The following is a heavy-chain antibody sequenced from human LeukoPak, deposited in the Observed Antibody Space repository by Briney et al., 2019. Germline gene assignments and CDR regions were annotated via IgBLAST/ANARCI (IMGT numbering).Heavy chain of an antibody. D-gene: IGHD6-13*01. CDR3: ARDQTASWPYNWFDP. CDR2: IKQEGSEK. J-gene: IGHJ5*02. CDR1: GFTFSSHW. Sequence: QPGGSLRLSCAASGFTFSSHWVSWVRQAPGGGLEWVANIKQEGSEKYYVDSVKGRFTIARDNAKNSLYLQMNSLRAEDTAVYYCARDQTASWPYNWFDPWGQGTLVTVSS. V-gene: IGHV3-7*01.